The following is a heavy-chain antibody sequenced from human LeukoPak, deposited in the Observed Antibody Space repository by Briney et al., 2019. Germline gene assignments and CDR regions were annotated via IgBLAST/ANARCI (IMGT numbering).Heavy chain of an antibody. J-gene: IGHJ1*01. Sequence: GSLRLSCAASGFTFSSYSMSWVRQAPGKGLEWVSSISGTTTYIYYADSVKGRFTISRDNSKNTLYLQMNSLRAEDTAVYYCATSNCYDSSGFHFQHWGQGTLLTVSS. D-gene: IGHD3-22*01. CDR1: GFTFSSYS. CDR2: ISGTTTYI. CDR3: ATSNCYDSSGFHFQH. V-gene: IGHV3-21*04.